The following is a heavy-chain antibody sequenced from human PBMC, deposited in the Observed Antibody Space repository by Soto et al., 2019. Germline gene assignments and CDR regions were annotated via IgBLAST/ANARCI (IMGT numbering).Heavy chain of an antibody. D-gene: IGHD6-25*01. CDR2: INSDGSST. V-gene: IGHV3-74*01. J-gene: IGHJ6*02. CDR1: GFTFSSYW. CDR3: ARDKGIWLRPRQSCMDV. Sequence: PGGSLRLSCAASGFTFSSYWMHWVRQAPGKGLVWVSRINSDGSSTSYADSVKGRFTISRDNAKNTLYLQMNSLRAEDTAVYYCARDKGIWLRPRQSCMDVSGQGTTVTVYS.